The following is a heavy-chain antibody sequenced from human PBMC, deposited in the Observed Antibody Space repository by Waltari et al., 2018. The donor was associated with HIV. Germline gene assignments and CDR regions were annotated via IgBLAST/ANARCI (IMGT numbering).Heavy chain of an antibody. J-gene: IGHJ4*02. CDR2: IYPGDSDT. V-gene: IGHV5-51*03. D-gene: IGHD3-22*01. CDR3: ARLPAGPYESGGASSNYFDY. Sequence: EVQLVQSGTELKKPGESLQISCQSSGYSFTSYWIGWVRQRPGKGLEWMGIIYPGDSDTRDSPSFQVQVTISADKSINTAYLQWTSLKASDTAIYYCARLPAGPYESGGASSNYFDYWGRGTLVTVSS. CDR1: GYSFTSYW.